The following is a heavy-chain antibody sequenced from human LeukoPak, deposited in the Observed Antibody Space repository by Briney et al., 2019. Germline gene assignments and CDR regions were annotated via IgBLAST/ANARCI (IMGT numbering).Heavy chain of an antibody. V-gene: IGHV3-23*01. CDR2: ISGSGGST. Sequence: PGGSLRLSCAASGFTFSSYAMSWVRQAPGKGLEWVSAISGSGGSTYYADSVKGRFTTSSDSSKNTLYLQMNSLRAEDTAVYYCAKDQYYYGSGSLPFDYWGQGTLVTVSS. J-gene: IGHJ4*02. CDR3: AKDQYYYGSGSLPFDY. D-gene: IGHD3-10*01. CDR1: GFTFSSYA.